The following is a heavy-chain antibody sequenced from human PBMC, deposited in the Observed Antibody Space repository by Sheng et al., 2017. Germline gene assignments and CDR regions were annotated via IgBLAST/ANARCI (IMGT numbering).Heavy chain of an antibody. Sequence: QVQLVQSGAEVKKPGASVKVSCKASGYTFTNYGISWVRQAPGQGLEWMGWISVYNGNTNYAQNLQGRVTMTTDTSTSTAYMELRSLRSDDTAVYYCTRPVLDYSESSGYYSPGDYWGQGTLVTVSS. CDR3: TRPVLDYSESSGYYSPGDY. J-gene: IGHJ4*02. V-gene: IGHV1-18*01. CDR1: GYTFTNYG. D-gene: IGHD3-22*01. CDR2: ISVYNGNT.